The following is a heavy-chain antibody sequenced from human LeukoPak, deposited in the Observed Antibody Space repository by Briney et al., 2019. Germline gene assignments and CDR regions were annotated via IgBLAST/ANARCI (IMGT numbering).Heavy chain of an antibody. CDR2: IIPILGIA. V-gene: IGHV1-69*04. CDR3: ALSIVGAPTNWYFDL. D-gene: IGHD1-26*01. Sequence: AASVKVSCKASGGTFSSYAISWVRQAPGQGLEGMGRIIPILGIANYAQKFQGRVTITADKSTSTAYMELSSLRSEDTAVYYCALSIVGAPTNWYFDLWGRGTLVTVSS. J-gene: IGHJ2*01. CDR1: GGTFSSYA.